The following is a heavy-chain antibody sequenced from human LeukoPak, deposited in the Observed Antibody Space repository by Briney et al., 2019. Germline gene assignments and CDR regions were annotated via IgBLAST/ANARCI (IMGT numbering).Heavy chain of an antibody. Sequence: GGSLRLSCAASGFTFSTYAMTWVRQAPGKGQEWVSTIRGSGGTTFYADSVKGRFTISRDDSKDTLYLQMNSLRVEDTAVYYCAKVFWFEHISDYWGQGTLVTVSS. CDR3: AKVFWFEHISDY. J-gene: IGHJ4*02. CDR1: GFTFSTYA. V-gene: IGHV3-23*01. CDR2: IRGSGGTT. D-gene: IGHD3-10*01.